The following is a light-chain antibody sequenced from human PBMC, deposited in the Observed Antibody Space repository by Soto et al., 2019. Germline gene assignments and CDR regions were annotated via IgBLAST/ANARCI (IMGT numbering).Light chain of an antibody. CDR2: GAS. J-gene: IGKJ1*01. CDR1: QSVGSSH. V-gene: IGKV3-20*01. CDR3: QQYDSSPKT. Sequence: TQSPSTLSASVGDTVTLSCRASQSVGSSHLAWYQQKPGQAPRLLIYGASSRATGIPDRFSGSGSGTDFTLTISRLEHEDFAVYYCQQYDSSPKTFGQGTKVDIK.